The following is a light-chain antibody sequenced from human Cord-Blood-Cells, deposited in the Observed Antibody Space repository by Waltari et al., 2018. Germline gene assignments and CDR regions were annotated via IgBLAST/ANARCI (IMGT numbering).Light chain of an antibody. CDR1: QSVSSN. CDR3: QQYNDWLSIT. Sequence: EIVMTQSPATLSVSPGERATLSCRASQSVSSNLAWYQQKPGQAPRLLIYGASTRATGIPARFSGSGSGTEFALTISRLQCEDFAVYYCQQYNDWLSITFGQGTRLEIK. CDR2: GAS. J-gene: IGKJ5*01. V-gene: IGKV3-15*01.